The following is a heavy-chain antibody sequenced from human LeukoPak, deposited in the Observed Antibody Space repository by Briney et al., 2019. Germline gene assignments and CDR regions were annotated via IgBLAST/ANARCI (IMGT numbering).Heavy chain of an antibody. Sequence: PGGSLRLSCAASGFTFSSYSMNWVRQAPGKGLEWVSSISSSNSYIYNADSVKGRFTISRDNAKNSLYLQMNSLRAEDTAVYYCARDGYSGFAFDIWGQGTMVTVSS. CDR3: ARDGYSGFAFDI. CDR2: ISSSNSYI. D-gene: IGHD6-13*01. J-gene: IGHJ3*02. CDR1: GFTFSSYS. V-gene: IGHV3-21*01.